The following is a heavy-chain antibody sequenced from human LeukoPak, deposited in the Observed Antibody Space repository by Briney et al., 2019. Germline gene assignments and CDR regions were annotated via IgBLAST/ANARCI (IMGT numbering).Heavy chain of an antibody. J-gene: IGHJ4*02. CDR3: ARDSLGSSSARGVDY. CDR2: IYYSGST. D-gene: IGHD6-6*01. Sequence: PSQTLSLTCTVSGGSISSGGYYWSWIRQHPGKGLEWIGYIYYSGSTYYNPSLKSRVTISVDTSKNQFSLKLSSVTAADTAVYYCARDSLGSSSARGVDYWGQGTLVTVSS. V-gene: IGHV4-31*03. CDR1: GGSISSGGYY.